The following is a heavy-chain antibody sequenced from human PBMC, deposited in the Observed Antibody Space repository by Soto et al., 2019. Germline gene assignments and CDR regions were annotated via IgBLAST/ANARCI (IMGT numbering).Heavy chain of an antibody. J-gene: IGHJ4*02. V-gene: IGHV3-11*01. D-gene: IGHD3-10*01. CDR1: GFTFSDYY. CDR2: ISSSGNTI. Sequence: QVQLVESGGGLVKPGGSLRLSCAASGFTFSDYYMTWIRQAPGKGLEWVSYISSSGNTIYYADSVKVRFTISRENADNSLYCEMNCLRAEDTAVYYCAREWFGESRHFAYGGQGTQVTVSS. CDR3: AREWFGESRHFAY.